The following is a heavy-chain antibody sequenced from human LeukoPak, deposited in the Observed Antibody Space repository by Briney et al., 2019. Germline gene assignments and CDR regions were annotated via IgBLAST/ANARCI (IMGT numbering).Heavy chain of an antibody. D-gene: IGHD4-17*01. J-gene: IGHJ4*02. Sequence: ASVKVSCKVSGYSLTELSMHWVRQAPGKGLEWMGGFDPEDGETIYAQKFQGRVTMTEDTSTDTAYMELSSLRSEDTAVYYCATRLDYGDPNFDYWGQGTLVTDSS. CDR1: GYSLTELS. CDR3: ATRLDYGDPNFDY. V-gene: IGHV1-24*01. CDR2: FDPEDGET.